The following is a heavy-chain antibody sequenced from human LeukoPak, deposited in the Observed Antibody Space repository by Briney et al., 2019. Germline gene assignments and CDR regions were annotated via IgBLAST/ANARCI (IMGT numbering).Heavy chain of an antibody. D-gene: IGHD3-10*01. CDR1: GFTFSSYE. CDR2: ISSSSSYI. V-gene: IGHV3-21*01. Sequence: GGSLRLSCAASGFTFSSYEMNWVRQAPGKGLEWVSSISSSSSYIYYADSVKGRFTISRDNAKNSLYLQMNSLRAEDTAVYYCARDKLVRGYYNWFDPWGQGTLVTVSS. J-gene: IGHJ5*02. CDR3: ARDKLVRGYYNWFDP.